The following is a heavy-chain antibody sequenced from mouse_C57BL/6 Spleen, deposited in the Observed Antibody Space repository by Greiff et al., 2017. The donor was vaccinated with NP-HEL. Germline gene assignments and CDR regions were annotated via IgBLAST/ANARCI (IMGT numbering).Heavy chain of an antibody. CDR3: TGGGQLRLQGFAY. D-gene: IGHD3-2*02. CDR1: GFTFSNYW. Sequence: EVHLVESGGGLVQPGGSMKLSCVASGFTFSNYWMNWVRQSPEKGLEWVAQIRLKSDNYATHYAESVKGRFTISRDDSKSSVYLQMNNLRAEDTGIYYCTGGGQLRLQGFAYWGQGTLVTVSA. V-gene: IGHV6-3*01. J-gene: IGHJ3*01. CDR2: IRLKSDNYAT.